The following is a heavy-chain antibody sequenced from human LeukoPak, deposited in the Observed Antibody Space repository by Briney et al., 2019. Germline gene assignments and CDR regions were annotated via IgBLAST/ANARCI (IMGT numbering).Heavy chain of an antibody. CDR2: IYYSGST. J-gene: IGHJ4*02. CDR1: GGSISSGGYY. V-gene: IGHV4-31*03. CDR3: ARETYHTGWYADV. Sequence: SQTLSLTCTVSGGSISSGGYYWSWIRQHPGKGQEWIGYIYYSGSTYYNPSLKSRVTISVDTSKNQFSLKLSSVTAADTAMYYCARETYHTGWYADVWGPGALVTVSS. D-gene: IGHD6-19*01.